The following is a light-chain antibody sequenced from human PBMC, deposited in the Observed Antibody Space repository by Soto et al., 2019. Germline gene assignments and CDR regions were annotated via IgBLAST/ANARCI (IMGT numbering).Light chain of an antibody. CDR2: DAS. J-gene: IGKJ1*01. CDR1: QSVRSN. Sequence: EIVVTQSPATLSLSAGERATLSCRARQSVRSNLAWYQQKPGQAPRLLIYDASTRATGIPARFSGSGSGTDYTLTLSRLEPEDGAVYYCQQYGSSPLFGQGTKVDIK. V-gene: IGKV3-20*01. CDR3: QQYGSSPL.